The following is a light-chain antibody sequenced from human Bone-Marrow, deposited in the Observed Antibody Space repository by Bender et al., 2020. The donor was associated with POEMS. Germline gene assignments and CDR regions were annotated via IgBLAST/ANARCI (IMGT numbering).Light chain of an antibody. J-gene: IGLJ3*02. V-gene: IGLV2-11*01. Sequence: QSALTQPPSVSGSPGQSVTISCTGTSNDVGGYNFVSWYQQHPGKAPKLILYEVSKRPSGVPDRFSGSKSGTSASLAITGLQAEDEGDYYCQSYDNSLGGWVFGGGTKLTVL. CDR3: QSYDNSLGGWV. CDR1: SNDVGGYNF. CDR2: EVS.